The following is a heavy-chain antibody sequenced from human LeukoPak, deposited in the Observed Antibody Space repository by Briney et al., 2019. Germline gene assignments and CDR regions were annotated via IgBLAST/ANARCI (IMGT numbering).Heavy chain of an antibody. CDR1: GLTFSNNW. Sequence: GGSLRLSCAASGLTFSNNWMHWVRQAPGKGLVWVSRINSEGSTISYADSVKGRFTISRDNAKNTLYLQMNSLRAEDTAGYYCARGGVPGAFDYWGQGTLVTVS. J-gene: IGHJ4*02. D-gene: IGHD2-2*01. CDR2: INSEGSTI. V-gene: IGHV3-74*01. CDR3: ARGGVPGAFDY.